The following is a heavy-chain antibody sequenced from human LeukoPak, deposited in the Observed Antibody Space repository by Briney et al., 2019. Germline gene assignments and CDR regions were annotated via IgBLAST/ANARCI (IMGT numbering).Heavy chain of an antibody. CDR3: ASGQYSSSWDRRGMYYYYMDV. J-gene: IGHJ6*03. CDR2: IYYSGST. Sequence: SETLSLTCTVSGDSINNYYWSWIRQPPGEGLEWIGYIYYSGSTNYNPSLKSRVTISVDTSKNQFSLKLSSVTAADTAIYYCASGQYSSSWDRRGMYYYYMDVWGKGTTVTVSS. D-gene: IGHD6-13*01. CDR1: GDSINNYY. V-gene: IGHV4-59*01.